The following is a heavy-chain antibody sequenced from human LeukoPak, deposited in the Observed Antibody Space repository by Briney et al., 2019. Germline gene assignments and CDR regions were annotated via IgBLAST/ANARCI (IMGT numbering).Heavy chain of an antibody. CDR2: IKTKADGQTT. CDR3: TKRFFDYLVY. V-gene: IGHV3-15*01. Sequence: KHWGSLRLPCAAPGFTFSHAWMSWVRQAPGKGLEWVGRIKTKADGQTTDYPPPGKGRFTISRHDSKNTLYLQMNSLKTEDTALYYCTKRFFDYLVYWGQGALVTVSS. D-gene: IGHD3-3*01. J-gene: IGHJ4*02. CDR1: GFTFSHAW.